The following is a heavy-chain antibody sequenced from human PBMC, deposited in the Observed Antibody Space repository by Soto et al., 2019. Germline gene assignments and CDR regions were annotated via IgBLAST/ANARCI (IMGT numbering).Heavy chain of an antibody. J-gene: IGHJ4*02. D-gene: IGHD6-19*01. V-gene: IGHV3-66*01. CDR1: GFTVSSNY. CDR2: IYSGGST. Sequence: EVQLVESGGGLVQPGGSLRLSCVASGFTVSSNYMSWVRQAPGKGLEWVSVIYSGGSTYYADSVKGRFTISRDNSENTLYLQMNSLRADDSVVYFCVTVRVAVDCDYWGQGTLVTVSS. CDR3: VTVRVAVDCDY.